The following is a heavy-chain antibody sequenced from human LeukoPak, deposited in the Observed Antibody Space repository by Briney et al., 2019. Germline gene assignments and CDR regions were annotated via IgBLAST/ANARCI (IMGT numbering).Heavy chain of an antibody. D-gene: IGHD2-21*01. Sequence: PSETLSLTCAVSGGSISSGGYSWSWIRQPPGKGLEWIGYIYHSGSTYYNPSLKSRVTISVDRSKNQFSLKLSSVTAADTAVYYCARARSGGGHRWGSGYFDYWGQGTLVTVSS. CDR3: ARARSGGGHRWGSGYFDY. CDR2: IYHSGST. J-gene: IGHJ4*02. V-gene: IGHV4-30-2*01. CDR1: GGSISSGGYS.